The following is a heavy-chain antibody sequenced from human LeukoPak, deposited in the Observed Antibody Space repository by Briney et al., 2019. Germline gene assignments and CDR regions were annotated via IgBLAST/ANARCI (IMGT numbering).Heavy chain of an antibody. Sequence: SETLSLTCTVSGGSISSYYWSWIRQPPGKGLEWIGYIYTSGSTNYNPSLKSRVTISVDTSKNQFSLKLSFVTAADTAVYYCARLPTKLGPFDPWGQGTLVTVSS. CDR3: ARLPTKLGPFDP. V-gene: IGHV4-4*09. CDR1: GGSISSYY. D-gene: IGHD1/OR15-1a*01. J-gene: IGHJ5*02. CDR2: IYTSGST.